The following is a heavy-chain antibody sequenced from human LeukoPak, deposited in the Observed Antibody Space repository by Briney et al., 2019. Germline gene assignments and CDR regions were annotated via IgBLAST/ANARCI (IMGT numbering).Heavy chain of an antibody. CDR3: ASSGHSSYDTPPFDF. V-gene: IGHV4-59*01. Sequence: PSETLSLTCTVSGGSISSYYWSWIRQPPGKGLEWIGYIYYSGSTNYNPSLKSRVTISVDTSKNQFSLKLSSVTAADTAVYYCASSGHSSYDTPPFDFWGQGTLVTVSS. CDR2: IYYSGST. J-gene: IGHJ4*02. CDR1: GGSISSYY. D-gene: IGHD5-12*01.